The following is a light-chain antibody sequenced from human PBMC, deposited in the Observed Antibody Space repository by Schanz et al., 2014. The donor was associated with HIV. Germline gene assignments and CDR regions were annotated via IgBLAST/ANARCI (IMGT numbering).Light chain of an antibody. CDR1: SSNIGSNT. Sequence: QFVLTQPPSVSGTPGQRVTISCSGSSSNIGSNTVNWYQQLPGTAPRLLIYSNKQRPSGVPDRFSGSKSGTSASLAITGLQAEDEADYYCQSYDSGLRGWVFGGGTKLTVL. CDR3: QSYDSGLRGWV. J-gene: IGLJ3*02. CDR2: SNK. V-gene: IGLV1-44*01.